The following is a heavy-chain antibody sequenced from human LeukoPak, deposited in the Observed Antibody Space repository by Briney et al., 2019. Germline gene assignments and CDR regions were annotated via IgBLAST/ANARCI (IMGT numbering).Heavy chain of an antibody. V-gene: IGHV1-18*01. D-gene: IGHD3-22*01. CDR3: ARPGETTEWLLPGGNAFDI. CDR2: ISAYNGNT. Sequence: ASVKVSCKASGYTFTSYGISWVRQAPGQGLEWMGWISAYNGNTNYAQKLQGRVTMTTDTSTSTAYMELSSLRSEDTAVYYCARPGETTEWLLPGGNAFDIWGQGTMVTVSS. J-gene: IGHJ3*02. CDR1: GYTFTSYG.